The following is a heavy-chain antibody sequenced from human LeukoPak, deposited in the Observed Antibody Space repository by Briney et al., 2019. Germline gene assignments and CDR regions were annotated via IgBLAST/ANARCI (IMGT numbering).Heavy chain of an antibody. J-gene: IGHJ4*02. D-gene: IGHD6-13*01. CDR3: AKSAQQLVLTIDY. Sequence: PGGSLRLSCAAFGFTFNNYGIHWVRQAPGKGLEWVTFMQYDESDKFYADSVKGRFTISRDNSKNTVYLQMNSLRTEDTAVYYCAKSAQQLVLTIDYWGQGTLVTVSS. V-gene: IGHV3-30*02. CDR2: MQYDESDK. CDR1: GFTFNNYG.